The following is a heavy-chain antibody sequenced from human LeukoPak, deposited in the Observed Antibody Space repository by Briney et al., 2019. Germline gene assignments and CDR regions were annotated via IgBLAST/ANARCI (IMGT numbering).Heavy chain of an antibody. CDR1: GFTFSSYY. J-gene: IGHJ4*02. CDR3: ARETFYYGSGSYYFDY. Sequence: HPGGSLRLSCAASGFTFSSYYMNWVRQAPGKGLEWVSSISSGSGYIYYADSVRGRFTISRDNAKNSLYLQMNSLRDEDTAVYYCARETFYYGSGSYYFDYWGQGTLVTVSS. V-gene: IGHV3-21*01. CDR2: ISSGSGYI. D-gene: IGHD3-10*01.